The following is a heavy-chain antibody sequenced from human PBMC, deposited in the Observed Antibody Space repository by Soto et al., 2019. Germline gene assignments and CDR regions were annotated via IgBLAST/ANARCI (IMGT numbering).Heavy chain of an antibody. CDR2: LSHDGSA. D-gene: IGHD2-21*02. CDR1: GGSINSDDSS. J-gene: IGHJ4*02. V-gene: IGHV4-30-2*01. CDR3: ARTGGNSKYLDL. Sequence: QLQLQESGSGLVKPSQTLSLTCAVSGGSINSDDSSWSWIRQPPGKGLEWIGFLSHDGSAFYNPSLKSRVTISIDRSKNQFSLQLSSVTAADTAVYYCARTGGNSKYLDLWGQGTLVTVSS.